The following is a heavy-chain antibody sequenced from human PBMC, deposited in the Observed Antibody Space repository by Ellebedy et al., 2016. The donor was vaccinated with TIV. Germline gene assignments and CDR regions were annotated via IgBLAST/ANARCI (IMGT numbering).Heavy chain of an antibody. J-gene: IGHJ4*02. CDR2: FDPEDGET. Sequence: AASVKVSCKVSGYTLTELSMHWVRQAPGKGLEWMGGFDPEDGETIYAQKFQGRVTMTEDTSTDTAYMELSSLRSEDTAVYYCATLASWGSYRQYFDYWGQGTLVTVSS. D-gene: IGHD3-16*02. V-gene: IGHV1-24*01. CDR1: GYTLTELS. CDR3: ATLASWGSYRQYFDY.